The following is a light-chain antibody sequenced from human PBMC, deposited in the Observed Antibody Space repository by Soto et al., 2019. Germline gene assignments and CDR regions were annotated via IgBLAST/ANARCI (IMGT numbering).Light chain of an antibody. V-gene: IGLV2-14*01. J-gene: IGLJ1*01. CDR1: SRDVGGYNY. Sequence: QSVLTQPASVSGSPGQSITISCTGTSRDVGGYNYVSWYQQHPGKAPKLMIYDVSNRPSGVSNRFSGSKSGNTASLTISGLQAEDEADYYCSSYTSSSLGVFGTGTKVTVL. CDR3: SSYTSSSLGV. CDR2: DVS.